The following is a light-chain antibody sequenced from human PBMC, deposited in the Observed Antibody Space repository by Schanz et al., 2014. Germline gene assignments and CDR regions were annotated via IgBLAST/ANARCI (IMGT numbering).Light chain of an antibody. CDR3: QHYGSSPDT. CDR2: GAS. V-gene: IGKV3-20*01. CDR1: QSVSSSY. Sequence: EIVMTQSPATLSVSPGERATLSCRASQSVSSSYLAWYQQKPGQAPRLLIYGASSRATGIPDRFSGSGSGTDFTLAISRLEPEDFAVYYCQHYGSSPDTFGQGTRLELK. J-gene: IGKJ5*01.